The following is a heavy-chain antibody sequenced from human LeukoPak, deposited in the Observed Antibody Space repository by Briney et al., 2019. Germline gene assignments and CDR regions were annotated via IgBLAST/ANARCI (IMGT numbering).Heavy chain of an antibody. Sequence: GGSLRLSCAASGFTFSSYAMSWVRQAPGKGLEWVSAISGSGGSTYYADSVKGRFTISRDNSKNTVYLHMNNLRAEDTAVYYCAKEGRKTGNTYGYEYDCWGQGTLVTVSS. V-gene: IGHV3-23*01. CDR3: AKEGRKTGNTYGYEYDC. CDR2: ISGSGGST. J-gene: IGHJ4*02. CDR1: GFTFSSYA. D-gene: IGHD5-18*01.